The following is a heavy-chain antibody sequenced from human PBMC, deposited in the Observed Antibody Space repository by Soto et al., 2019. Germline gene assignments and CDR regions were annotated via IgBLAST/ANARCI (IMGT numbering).Heavy chain of an antibody. J-gene: IGHJ4*02. CDR1: GFTFGTYP. CDR2: ISYYGNNK. V-gene: IGHV3-30*14. CDR3: ARDLGSGSYPDRSFDY. Sequence: QVQLVESGGGVVQPGRSLRLSCAASGFTFGTYPMHWIRQAPGKGLEWVAFISYYGNNKYYAYSVQGRFTVSRDNSKSTLYLQMNSLRPEDTVVYYCARDLGSGSYPDRSFDYWGQGTLVTVSS. D-gene: IGHD3-10*01.